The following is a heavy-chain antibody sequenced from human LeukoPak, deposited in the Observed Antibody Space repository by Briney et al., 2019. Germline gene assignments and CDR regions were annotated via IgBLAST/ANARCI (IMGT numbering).Heavy chain of an antibody. J-gene: IGHJ5*02. CDR2: ISSSGSDM. D-gene: IGHD2-15*01. CDR1: GFSFTGFA. V-gene: IGHV3-48*03. CDR3: ARERPLVGALDL. Sequence: GRSLRLSCAASGFSFTGFAMNWVRQGPGKGLEWVSLISSSGSDMFYADSVRGRFTISRDNGKNSLFLQLTSLRVEDTGIYYCARERPLVGALDLWGQGTVVTVSS.